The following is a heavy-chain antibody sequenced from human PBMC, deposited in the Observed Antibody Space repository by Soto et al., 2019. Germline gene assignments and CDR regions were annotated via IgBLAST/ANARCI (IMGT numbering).Heavy chain of an antibody. V-gene: IGHV1-69*13. CDR2: IIPIFGTA. Sequence: SVKVSCKASGGTFSGYAISWVRQAPGQGLEWMGGIIPIFGTANYAQKFQGRVTITADESTSTAYMELSSLRSEDTAVYYCARDPPLSVVVPAAKNYYYYGMDVWGQGTTVTVSS. D-gene: IGHD2-2*01. CDR3: ARDPPLSVVVPAAKNYYYYGMDV. CDR1: GGTFSGYA. J-gene: IGHJ6*02.